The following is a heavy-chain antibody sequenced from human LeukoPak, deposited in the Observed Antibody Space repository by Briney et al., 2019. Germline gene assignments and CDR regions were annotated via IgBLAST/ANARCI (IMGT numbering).Heavy chain of an antibody. Sequence: ASVKVSCKASGYTFTSYYMHWVRQAPGQGLEWMGIINPSGGSTSYAQKFQGRVTMTRDMSTSTVYMELSSLRSEDTAVYYCARDPRYYDSSGNPDYWGQGTLVTVSS. CDR3: ARDPRYYDSSGNPDY. CDR2: INPSGGST. V-gene: IGHV1-46*01. CDR1: GYTFTSYY. J-gene: IGHJ4*02. D-gene: IGHD3-22*01.